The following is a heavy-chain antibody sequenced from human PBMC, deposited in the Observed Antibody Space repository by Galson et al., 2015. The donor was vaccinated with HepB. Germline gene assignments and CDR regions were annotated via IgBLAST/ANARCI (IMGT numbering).Heavy chain of an antibody. J-gene: IGHJ3*02. CDR3: ARAAVAMHPGQKTPFDI. CDR2: ISITGSFI. CDR1: GFTFNSYT. Sequence: SLRLSCAASGFTFNSYTMNWVRQAPGKGLEWVSSISITGSFINYADSLEGRFTISRDNAKKSLSLQINSLRAEDTAVYYCARAAVAMHPGQKTPFDIWGQGTMVTVSS. D-gene: IGHD2-2*01. V-gene: IGHV3-21*01.